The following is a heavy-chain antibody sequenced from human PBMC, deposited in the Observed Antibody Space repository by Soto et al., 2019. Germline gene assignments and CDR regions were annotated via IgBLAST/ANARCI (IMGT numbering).Heavy chain of an antibody. J-gene: IGHJ6*02. D-gene: IGHD2-21*02. Sequence: PGGSLRLSCAASGFTFSSYGRNWVRQAPGKGLEWVAVIWYDGSNKYYADSVKGRFTISRDNSKNTLYLQMNSLRAEDTAVYYCAIDLGCGGDSMTAYYYYYGMDVWGQGTTVTVSS. CDR1: GFTFSSYG. CDR3: AIDLGCGGDSMTAYYYYYGMDV. V-gene: IGHV3-33*01. CDR2: IWYDGSNK.